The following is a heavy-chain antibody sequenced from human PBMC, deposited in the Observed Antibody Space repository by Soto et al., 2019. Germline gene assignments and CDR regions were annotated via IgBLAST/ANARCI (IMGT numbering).Heavy chain of an antibody. CDR2: IYYSGST. Sequence: PSETLSLTCTVSGGSISSSSYYWGWIRQPPGKGLEWIGNIYYSGSTYYNPSLKSRVTMSVDTSQNQFSLKLSSVTAADTAVYYCARRRSTTGWFDPWGQGTLVTVSS. CDR3: ARRRSTTGWFDP. J-gene: IGHJ5*02. D-gene: IGHD6-25*01. CDR1: GGSISSSSYY. V-gene: IGHV4-39*01.